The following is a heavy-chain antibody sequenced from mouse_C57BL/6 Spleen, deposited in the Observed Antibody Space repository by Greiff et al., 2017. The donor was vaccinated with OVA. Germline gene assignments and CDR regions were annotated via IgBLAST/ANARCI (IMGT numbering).Heavy chain of an antibody. CDR2: INPYNGGT. CDR1: GYTFTDYY. D-gene: IGHD1-1*01. J-gene: IGHJ2*01. V-gene: IGHV1-19*01. Sequence: EVQLQQSGPVLVKPGASVKMSCKASGYTFTDYYMNWVKQSHGKSLEWIGVINPYNGGTSYNQKFKGKATLTVDKSSSTAYMELNSLTSEDSAVYYCARRGITTVVAPYWGQGTTLTVSS. CDR3: ARRGITTVVAPY.